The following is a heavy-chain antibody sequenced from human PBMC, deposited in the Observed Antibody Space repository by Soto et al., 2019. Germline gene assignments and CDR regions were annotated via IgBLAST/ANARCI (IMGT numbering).Heavy chain of an antibody. CDR1: GYTFTSYG. J-gene: IGHJ6*02. Sequence: GASVKVSCKASGYTFTSYGISWVRQAPGQGLEWMGWISAYNGNTNYAQKLQGRVTMTTDTSTSTAYMELRSLRSDGTAVYYCARGDQYYDYVWGSYRYGQRGDYYYYGMDVWGQGTTVTVSS. V-gene: IGHV1-18*01. CDR2: ISAYNGNT. CDR3: ARGDQYYDYVWGSYRYGQRGDYYYYGMDV. D-gene: IGHD3-16*02.